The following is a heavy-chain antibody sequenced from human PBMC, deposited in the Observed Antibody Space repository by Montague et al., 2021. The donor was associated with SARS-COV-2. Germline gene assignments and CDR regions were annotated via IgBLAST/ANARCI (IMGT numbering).Heavy chain of an antibody. CDR3: ARYPGAFDI. V-gene: IGHV4-59*08. CDR1: GGFISSYY. CDR2: IYYSGST. J-gene: IGHJ3*02. Sequence: SETLSLTCTVSGGFISSYYWSWIRQPPGKGLEWIGYIYYSGSTNYNPSLKSRVTVSVDTSKNQFSLKLSSVTAADTAVYYCARYPGAFDIWGQGTMVTVSS.